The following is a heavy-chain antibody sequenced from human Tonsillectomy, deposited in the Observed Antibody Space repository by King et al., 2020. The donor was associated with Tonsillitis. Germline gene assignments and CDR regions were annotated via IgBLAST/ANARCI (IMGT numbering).Heavy chain of an antibody. CDR3: AGALYGYDWYFDL. CDR2: IYYSGST. J-gene: IGHJ2*01. V-gene: IGHV4-59*01. D-gene: IGHD5-18*01. CDR1: GGSISSYY. Sequence: VQLQESGPGLVKPSETLSLTCTVSGGSISSYYWSWIRQPPGKGLEWIGYIYYSGSTNYNPSLKSRVTISVDTSKNQFSLTLSSVTPADTAVYYCAGALYGYDWYFDLWGRGTLVTVSS.